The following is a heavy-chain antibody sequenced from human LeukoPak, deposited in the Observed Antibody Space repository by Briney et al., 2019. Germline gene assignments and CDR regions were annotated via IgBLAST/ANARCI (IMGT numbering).Heavy chain of an antibody. Sequence: SETLSLTCTVSGDSFSSYYWSWIRQPPGKGLEWIGYIYYSGSTNYNPSLKSRVTISVDTSKNQFSLKLSSVTAADTAVYYCARVGSTSPYYYYGMDVWGQGTTVTVSS. CDR2: IYYSGST. V-gene: IGHV4-59*01. CDR1: GDSFSSYY. CDR3: ARVGSTSPYYYYGMDV. J-gene: IGHJ6*02. D-gene: IGHD2-2*01.